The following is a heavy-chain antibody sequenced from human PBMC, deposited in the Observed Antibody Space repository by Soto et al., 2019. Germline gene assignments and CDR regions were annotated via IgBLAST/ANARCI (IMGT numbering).Heavy chain of an antibody. D-gene: IGHD6-19*01. J-gene: IGHJ4*02. CDR2: TYYRSKWYN. V-gene: IGHV6-1*01. CDR1: GDSGSSNRAA. CDR3: ARVLRGYSSGWDPFDY. Sequence: SQTLSLTCAISGDSGSSNRAAWNWIRQSPSRGLEWLGRTYYRSKWYNDYAVSVKSRITINPDTSKNQFSLQLNSVTPEDTAVYYCARVLRGYSSGWDPFDYWGQGTLVTVSS.